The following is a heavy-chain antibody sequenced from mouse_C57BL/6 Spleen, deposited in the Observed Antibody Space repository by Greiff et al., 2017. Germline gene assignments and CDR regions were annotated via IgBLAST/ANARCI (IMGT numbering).Heavy chain of an antibody. CDR3: AREPLTGTYFDY. CDR1: GFTFSDYY. V-gene: IGHV5-12*01. Sequence: EVKLMESGGGLVQPGGSLKLSCAASGFTFSDYYMYWVRQTPEKRLEWVAYISNGGGSTYYPDTVKGRFTISRDNAKNTLYLQMSRLKSEDTAMYYCAREPLTGTYFDYWGQGTTLTVSS. CDR2: ISNGGGST. D-gene: IGHD4-1*01. J-gene: IGHJ2*01.